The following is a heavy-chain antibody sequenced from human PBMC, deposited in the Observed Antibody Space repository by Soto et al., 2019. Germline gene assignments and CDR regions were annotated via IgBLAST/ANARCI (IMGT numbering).Heavy chain of an antibody. J-gene: IGHJ4*02. Sequence: QVHLVESGGGLVKPGGSLRLSCAASGFTFTDFHMAWIRRAPGKGLEWVSNIIQSGGYEFYADSVKGRFTVSRDNAKNEVYLQINSLRVEDTAVYYCARGDPAMYSATGHFDYWGQGSLVTVSS. CDR3: ARGDPAMYSATGHFDY. CDR2: IIQSGGYE. D-gene: IGHD2-2*01. CDR1: GFTFTDFH. V-gene: IGHV3-11*01.